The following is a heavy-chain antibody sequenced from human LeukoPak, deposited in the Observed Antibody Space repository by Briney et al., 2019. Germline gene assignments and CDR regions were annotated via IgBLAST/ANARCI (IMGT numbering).Heavy chain of an antibody. V-gene: IGHV1-69*13. CDR1: GGTFSSYA. CDR2: IIPIFGTA. J-gene: IGHJ4*02. CDR3: ARGGGYCSSTSCYKFDY. Sequence: SVKVSCTASGGTFSSYAISWVRQAPGQGLEWMGGIIPIFGTANYAQKFQGRVTITADESTSTDYMELSSLRSEDTAVYYCARGGGYCSSTSCYKFDYWGQGTLVTVSS. D-gene: IGHD2-2*01.